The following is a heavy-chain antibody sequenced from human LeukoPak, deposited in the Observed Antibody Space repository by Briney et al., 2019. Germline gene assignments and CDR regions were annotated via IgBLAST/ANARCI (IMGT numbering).Heavy chain of an antibody. CDR1: GGTFSSYA. V-gene: IGHV1-69*01. J-gene: IGHJ3*02. CDR3: ASRHDYGDYKGLVDI. CDR2: IIPIFGTA. D-gene: IGHD4-17*01. Sequence: SSVKVSCKASGGTFSSYAISWVRQAPGQGLEWMGGIIPIFGTANYAQKFQGRVTITADESTSTAYMELSSLRSEDTAVYYCASRHDYGDYKGLVDIWGQGTMVTVSS.